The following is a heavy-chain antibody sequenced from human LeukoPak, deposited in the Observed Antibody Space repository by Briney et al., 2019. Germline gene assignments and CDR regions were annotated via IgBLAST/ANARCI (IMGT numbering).Heavy chain of an antibody. D-gene: IGHD6-13*01. J-gene: IGHJ4*02. CDR2: ISSSSSYT. CDR1: GFTFSDYY. Sequence: GGSLRLSCAASGFTFSDYYMSWIRQAPGKGLGWVSYISSSSSYTNYADSVKGRFTISRDNAKNSLYLQMNSLRAEDTAVYYCARHLNSSSWLVYFDYWGQGTLVTVSS. V-gene: IGHV3-11*06. CDR3: ARHLNSSSWLVYFDY.